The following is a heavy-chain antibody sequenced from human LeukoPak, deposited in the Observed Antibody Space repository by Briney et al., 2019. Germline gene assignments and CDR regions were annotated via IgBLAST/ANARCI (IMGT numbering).Heavy chain of an antibody. CDR1: GYTFTSYG. V-gene: IGHV1-2*02. J-gene: IGHJ3*02. D-gene: IGHD3-3*02. CDR3: ARLALRAFDAFDI. Sequence: ASVKVSCKASGYTFTSYGISWVRQAPGQGLEWMGWINPNSGGTNYAQKFQGRVTMTRDTSISTAYMELSRLRSDDTAVYYCARLALRAFDAFDIWGQGTMVTVSS. CDR2: INPNSGGT.